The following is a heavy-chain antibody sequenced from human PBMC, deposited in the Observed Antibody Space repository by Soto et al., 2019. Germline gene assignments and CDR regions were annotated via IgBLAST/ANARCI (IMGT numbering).Heavy chain of an antibody. D-gene: IGHD6-19*01. CDR2: ISGDSTSI. CDR1: GFTFGNHS. Sequence: EVQLLESGGDLVPPGGSLRLSCAASGFTFGNHSMNWVRHTPGKGPEWISFISGDSTSIQYADSVGGRFTISRDNAKNSLFLDMNILKDEDTAVYYCARGAHSGAWLIDFWGQGTLVTVSS. CDR3: ARGAHSGAWLIDF. V-gene: IGHV3-48*02. J-gene: IGHJ4*02.